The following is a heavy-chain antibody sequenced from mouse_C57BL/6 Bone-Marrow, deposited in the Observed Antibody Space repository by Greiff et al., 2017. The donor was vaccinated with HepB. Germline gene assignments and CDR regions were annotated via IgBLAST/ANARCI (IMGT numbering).Heavy chain of an antibody. Sequence: QVQLQQPGAELVKPGASVKMSCKASGYTFTSYWITWVKQRPGQGLEWIGEIYPGSGSTNYNEKFKSKATLTVDKSTSTAYMQLSSLTSEDSAVYYCSSDPFYYYCDKDYAMGYWGQGTSVTVSS. CDR1: GYTFTSYW. V-gene: IGHV1-55*01. CDR3: SSDPFYYYCDKDYAMGY. D-gene: IGHD1-1*01. J-gene: IGHJ4*01. CDR2: IYPGSGST.